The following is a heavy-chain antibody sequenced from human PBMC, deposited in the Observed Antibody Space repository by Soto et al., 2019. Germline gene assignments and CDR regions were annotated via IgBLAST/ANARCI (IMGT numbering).Heavy chain of an antibody. V-gene: IGHV3-30*18. J-gene: IGHJ6*02. Sequence: GGSLRLSCAASGFTFSSYGMHWVRQAPGKGLEWMAVISYDGSNKYYADSVKGRFTISRDNSKNTLYLQMNSLRAEDTAVYYCAKDKSSGYHKGRFYYYYGMDVWDQGTTFTVSS. D-gene: IGHD3-22*01. CDR1: GFTFSSYG. CDR2: ISYDGSNK. CDR3: AKDKSSGYHKGRFYYYYGMDV.